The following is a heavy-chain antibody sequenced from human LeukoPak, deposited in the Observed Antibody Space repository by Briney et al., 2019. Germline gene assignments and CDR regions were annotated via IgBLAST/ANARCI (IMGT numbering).Heavy chain of an antibody. V-gene: IGHV3-33*01. D-gene: IGHD6-19*01. Sequence: GGSLRLSCAASGFTFSSYGILWVRQAPGKGLEWVAVVWYDGSNKYYADSVKGRFTISRDQSKNTVYLQMNSLRADDTAVYYCARLGSGWAIDYWGQGTLVTVSS. J-gene: IGHJ4*02. CDR1: GFTFSSYG. CDR2: VWYDGSNK. CDR3: ARLGSGWAIDY.